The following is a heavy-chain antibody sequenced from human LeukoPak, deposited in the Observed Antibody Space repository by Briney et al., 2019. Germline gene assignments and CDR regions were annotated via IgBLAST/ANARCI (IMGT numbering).Heavy chain of an antibody. Sequence: GGSLRLSRAASGFTFSDYYMSWIRQAPGKGLEWASYISSSASTIYYADSVKGRFTISRDNAKNSLYLQMNSLRAEDTAVYYCARGLYTVVEDSGYRYDAFDIWGQGTMVTVSS. D-gene: IGHD3-22*01. CDR3: ARGLYTVVEDSGYRYDAFDI. CDR1: GFTFSDYY. CDR2: ISSSASTI. V-gene: IGHV3-11*01. J-gene: IGHJ3*02.